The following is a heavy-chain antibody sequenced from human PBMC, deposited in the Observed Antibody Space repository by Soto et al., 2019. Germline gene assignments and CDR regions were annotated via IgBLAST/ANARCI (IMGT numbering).Heavy chain of an antibody. CDR3: ARAVTGTIHPQYFYF. D-gene: IGHD1-7*01. V-gene: IGHV5-51*01. CDR2: IYPSDSDT. J-gene: IGHJ4*02. Sequence: PGESLKISCNGSGYSFTSYWIGWVRQMPGKGLEWMGIIYPSDSDTRYSPSFQGQVTISADNSIITAYLQLRSLMASDTAIYYCARAVTGTIHPQYFYFWGQGTLVTVSS. CDR1: GYSFTSYW.